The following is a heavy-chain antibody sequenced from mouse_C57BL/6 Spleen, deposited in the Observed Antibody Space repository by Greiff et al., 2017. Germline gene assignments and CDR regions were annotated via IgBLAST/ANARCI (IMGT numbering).Heavy chain of an antibody. CDR1: GYTFTSYT. J-gene: IGHJ2*01. V-gene: IGHV1-4*01. CDR2: INPSSGYT. CDR3: ARHLRSYYFDY. Sequence: QVQLQQSGAELARPGASVKMSCKASGYTFTSYTMHWVKQRPGQGLEWIGYINPSSGYTKYNQKFKDKATLTADKSSSTVYMELSRLTSEDSAVYFCARHLRSYYFDYWGQGTTLTVSS. D-gene: IGHD1-1*01.